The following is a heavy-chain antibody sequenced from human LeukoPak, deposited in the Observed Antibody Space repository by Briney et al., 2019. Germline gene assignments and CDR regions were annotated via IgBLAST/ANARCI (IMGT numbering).Heavy chain of an antibody. V-gene: IGHV3-23*01. Sequence: GGSLRLSCAASGFTFSNYAMSWVRQAPGKGLEWVSSVNDGGDNTYYADYLRGRFTVSRDSSRNTLWLQMNSLRAEDTAIYYCAKARGTTGWLPYFDYWGQGALVTVSS. CDR1: GFTFSNYA. D-gene: IGHD6-19*01. CDR3: AKARGTTGWLPYFDY. J-gene: IGHJ4*02. CDR2: VNDGGDNT.